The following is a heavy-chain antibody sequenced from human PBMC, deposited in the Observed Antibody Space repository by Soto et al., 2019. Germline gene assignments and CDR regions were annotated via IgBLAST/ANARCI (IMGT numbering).Heavy chain of an antibody. V-gene: IGHV4-34*01. CDR1: GGSFSGYY. CDR2: INHSGST. J-gene: IGHJ4*02. D-gene: IGHD3-3*01. CDR3: ARVLVTILGGVDIFDY. Sequence: QVQLQLWGAGLLKPSETLSLTCAVYGGSFSGYYWSWIRQPPGKGLEWIGEINHSGSTNYNPSLKSRVTISVDTSKNQFSLKLSSVTAADTAVYYCARVLVTILGGVDIFDYWGQGTLVTVSS.